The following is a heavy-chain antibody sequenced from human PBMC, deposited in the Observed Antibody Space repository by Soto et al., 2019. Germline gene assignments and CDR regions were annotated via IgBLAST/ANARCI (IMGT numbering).Heavy chain of an antibody. V-gene: IGHV4-34*01. Sequence: SSETLSLTCAVYGGSFSGYYWSWIRQPPGKGLEWIGEINHSGSTNYNPSLKSRVTISVDTSKNQFSLKLSSVTAADTAVYYCARVPRRYSRSWYFDYWGQGTLVTVSS. CDR2: INHSGST. D-gene: IGHD6-13*01. CDR3: ARVPRRYSRSWYFDY. CDR1: GGSFSGYY. J-gene: IGHJ4*02.